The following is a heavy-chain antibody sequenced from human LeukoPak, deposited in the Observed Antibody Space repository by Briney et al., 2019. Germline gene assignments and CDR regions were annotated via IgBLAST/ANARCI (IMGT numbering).Heavy chain of an antibody. CDR3: ARDVPHYYGSGSYYKD. J-gene: IGHJ4*02. CDR1: GYTFTSYG. D-gene: IGHD3-10*01. CDR2: ISAYNGKT. Sequence: AAVKVSCKASGYTFTSYGISWVRQAPGQGVEWMGWISAYNGKTNYAQKLQGRLTMTTDTSTSTAYMELRSLRSDDTAVYYCARDVPHYYGSGSYYKDWGQGTLVTVSS. V-gene: IGHV1-18*01.